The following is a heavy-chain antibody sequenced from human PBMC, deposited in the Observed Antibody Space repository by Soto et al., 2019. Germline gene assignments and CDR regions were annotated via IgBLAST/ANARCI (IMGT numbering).Heavy chain of an antibody. J-gene: IGHJ4*02. Sequence: PGGSLRLSCAASGFTFSSYWMSWVRQAPGKGLEWVANIKQDGSEKYYVDSVKGRFTISRDNAKNSLYLQMNSLRAEDTAVYYCARDLCYDSSGYYGDFDYWGQGTLVTVSS. V-gene: IGHV3-7*01. CDR1: GFTFSSYW. CDR2: IKQDGSEK. CDR3: ARDLCYDSSGYYGDFDY. D-gene: IGHD3-22*01.